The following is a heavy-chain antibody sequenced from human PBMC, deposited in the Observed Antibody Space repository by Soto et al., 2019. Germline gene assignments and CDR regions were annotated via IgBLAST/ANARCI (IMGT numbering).Heavy chain of an antibody. CDR2: INHSGST. V-gene: IGHV4-34*01. D-gene: IGHD2-2*01. CDR1: GGSFSGYY. J-gene: IGHJ6*03. CDR3: ASGVVPAARHNYYYMDV. Sequence: QVQLQQWGAGLLKPSETLSLTCAVYGGSFSGYYWSWIRQPPGKGLEWIGEINHSGSTNYNPSLKSRVTISVDTSKNQFSLKLSSVTAADTAVYYCASGVVPAARHNYYYMDVWGKGTTVTVSS.